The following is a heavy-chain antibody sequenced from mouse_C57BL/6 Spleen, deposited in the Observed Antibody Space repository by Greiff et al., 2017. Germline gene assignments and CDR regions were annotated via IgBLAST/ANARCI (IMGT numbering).Heavy chain of an antibody. CDR1: GYTFTSYW. V-gene: IGHV1-64*01. J-gene: IGHJ4*01. Sequence: QVQLKQPGAELVKPGASVKLSCKASGYTFTSYWMHWVKQRPGQGLEWIGMIHPNSGSTNYNEKFKSKATLTVDKSSSTAYMQLSSLTSEDSAVYYCAREYYGSKGYYAMDYWGQGTSVTVSS. D-gene: IGHD1-1*01. CDR3: AREYYGSKGYYAMDY. CDR2: IHPNSGST.